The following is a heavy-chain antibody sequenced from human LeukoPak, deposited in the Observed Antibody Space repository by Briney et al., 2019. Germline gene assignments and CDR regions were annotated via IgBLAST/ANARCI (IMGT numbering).Heavy chain of an antibody. V-gene: IGHV3-66*04. Sequence: PGGSLRLSCAASGFTVSSNYMSWVRQAPGKGLEWVSVIYSGGSTYYADSVKGRFTISRDNSKNTLYLQMNSLRAEDTAVYYRARHPSMIVPTGYFQHWGQGTLVTVSS. CDR1: GFTVSSNY. J-gene: IGHJ1*01. D-gene: IGHD3-22*01. CDR2: IYSGGST. CDR3: ARHPSMIVPTGYFQH.